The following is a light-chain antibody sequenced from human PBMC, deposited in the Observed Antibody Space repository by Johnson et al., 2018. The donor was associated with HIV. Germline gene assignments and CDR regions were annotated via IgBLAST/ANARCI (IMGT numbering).Light chain of an antibody. CDR1: SSNIGNNY. CDR2: DNN. V-gene: IGLV1-51*01. J-gene: IGLJ1*01. Sequence: QPVLTQPPSVSAAPGQKVTISCSGSSSNIGNNYVSWYQQVPGTAPKLLIYDNNKRPSGIPDRFSGSKSGTSATLGITGLQTGDEADYYCGTWDSSLSAGNVFGTGTKVTVL. CDR3: GTWDSSLSAGNV.